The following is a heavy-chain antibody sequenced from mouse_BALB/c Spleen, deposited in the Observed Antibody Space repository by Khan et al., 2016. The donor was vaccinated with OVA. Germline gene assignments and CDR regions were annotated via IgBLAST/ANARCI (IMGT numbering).Heavy chain of an antibody. CDR2: INTYTGAP. V-gene: IGHV9-1*02. CDR3: ARTYDGYDRYFDV. CDR1: GYTFTNYG. D-gene: IGHD2-9*01. Sequence: QIQLVQSGPELKKPGETVKISCKASGYTFTNYGMNWVKQAPGKGLKWMGWINTYTGAPTYADDFKGRFAFSLETSASTAYLQISNRKNEDMATFFCARTYDGYDRYFDVWGAGTTVIVSS. J-gene: IGHJ1*01.